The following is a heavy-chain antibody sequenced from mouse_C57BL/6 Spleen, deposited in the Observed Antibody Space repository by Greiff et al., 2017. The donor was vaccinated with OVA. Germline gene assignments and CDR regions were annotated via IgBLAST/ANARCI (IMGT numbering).Heavy chain of an antibody. J-gene: IGHJ2*01. CDR1: GYTFTSYW. CDR2: IDPSDSYT. D-gene: IGHD1-1*01. V-gene: IGHV1-69*01. CDR3: ARSYYGSSYVDY. Sequence: VQLQQPGAELVMPGASVKLSCKASGYTFTSYWMHWVKQRPGQGLEWIGEIDPSDSYTNYNQKFKGKSTLTVDKSSSTAYMQLSSLTSEDSAVYDCARSYYGSSYVDYWGQGTTLTVSS.